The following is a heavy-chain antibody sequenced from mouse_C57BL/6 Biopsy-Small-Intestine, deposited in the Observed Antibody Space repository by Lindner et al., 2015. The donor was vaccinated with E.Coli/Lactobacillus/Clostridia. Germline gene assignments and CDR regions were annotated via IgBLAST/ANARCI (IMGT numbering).Heavy chain of an antibody. CDR2: IDPETGGT. J-gene: IGHJ3*01. Sequence: VQLQESGAELVRPGASVKLSCKASGYTFTDYEMHWVKQTPVHGLEWIGAIDPETGGTAYNQKSKGKATLTADKSSSTAYMELRSLTSEDSAVYYCIPFLAYWGQGTLVTVSA. CDR1: GYTFTDYE. CDR3: IPFLAY. V-gene: IGHV1-15*01.